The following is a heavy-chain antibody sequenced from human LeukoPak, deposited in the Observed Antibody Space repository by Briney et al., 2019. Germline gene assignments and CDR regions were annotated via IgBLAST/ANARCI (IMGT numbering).Heavy chain of an antibody. CDR3: ARGITMVRGFMSVRYYYYYMDV. D-gene: IGHD3-10*01. CDR2: MNPNSGNT. Sequence: ASVKVSCKASGYTFTSYDINWVRQATGQGLEWMGWMNPNSGNTGYAQKFQGRVTMTRNTSISTAYMELSSLRSEDTAVYYCARGITMVRGFMSVRYYYYYMDVWGKGTTVTISS. J-gene: IGHJ6*03. V-gene: IGHV1-8*01. CDR1: GYTFTSYD.